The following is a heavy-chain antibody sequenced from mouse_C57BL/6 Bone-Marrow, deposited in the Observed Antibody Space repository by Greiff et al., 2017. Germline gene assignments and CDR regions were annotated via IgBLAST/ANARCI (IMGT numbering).Heavy chain of an antibody. CDR1: GFTFSSYG. V-gene: IGHV5-6*01. J-gene: IGHJ4*01. Sequence: EVQLVESGGDLVKPGGSLKLSCAASGFTFSSYGMSWVRQTPDKRLEWVATISSGGSYTYYPDSVKGRFTISRDNAKNTLYLQMSSLKSENTAMYYCARPTGYYAMDYWGQEASVTVSS. CDR3: ARPTGYYAMDY. D-gene: IGHD1-1*01. CDR2: ISSGGSYT.